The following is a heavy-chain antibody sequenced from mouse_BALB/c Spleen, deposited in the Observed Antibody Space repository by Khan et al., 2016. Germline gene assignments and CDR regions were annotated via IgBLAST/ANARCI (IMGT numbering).Heavy chain of an antibody. D-gene: IGHD2-4*01. CDR2: INPDSSTI. V-gene: IGHV4-1*02. CDR3: ARREITGFAY. J-gene: IGHJ3*01. Sequence: EVKLLESGGGLVQPGGSLKLSCAALGFDFSRYWMSWVRQAPGKGLEWIGEINPDSSTINYTPSLKDKFIISRDNAKNTLYLQMSKVRSEDTALYYCARREITGFAYWGQGTLVTVSA. CDR1: GFDFSRYW.